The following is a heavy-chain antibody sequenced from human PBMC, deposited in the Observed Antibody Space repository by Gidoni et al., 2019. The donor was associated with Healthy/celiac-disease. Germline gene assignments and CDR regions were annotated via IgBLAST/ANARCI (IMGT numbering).Heavy chain of an antibody. CDR1: GFTFSSYA. D-gene: IGHD1-26*01. J-gene: IGHJ6*02. Sequence: EVQLVESGGGLVQPGGSLRLSCAASGFTFSSYAMSWVRHAPGKGLEWVSAISGSGGSTYYADAVKGRFTISRDNSKNTLYLQMNSLRAEDTAVYYCAKDGSRLEAREVGATPYYYYYYGMDVWGQGTTVTVSS. CDR3: AKDGSRLEAREVGATPYYYYYYGMDV. CDR2: ISGSGGST. V-gene: IGHV3-23*04.